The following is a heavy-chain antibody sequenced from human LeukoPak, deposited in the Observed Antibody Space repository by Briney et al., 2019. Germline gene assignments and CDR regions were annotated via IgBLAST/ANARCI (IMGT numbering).Heavy chain of an antibody. J-gene: IGHJ4*02. Sequence: GGTLRLSCAVSGFTFSSYGMSWVRQAPGKGLEWVSAISGSGYSAYYADSVKGRFTISRDNSKNTLFLQMNSLRAEDTAVYYCAKDALRAVPYYFDYWGQGTLVTVSS. D-gene: IGHD3-10*01. V-gene: IGHV3-23*01. CDR1: GFTFSSYG. CDR2: ISGSGYSA. CDR3: AKDALRAVPYYFDY.